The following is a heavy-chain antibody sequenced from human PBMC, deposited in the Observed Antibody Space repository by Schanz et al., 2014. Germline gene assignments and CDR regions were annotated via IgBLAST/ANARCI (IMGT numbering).Heavy chain of an antibody. V-gene: IGHV3-48*01. Sequence: DLVESGGGFIQRGESLRLSCSASGFSFSSYSMNWVRQAPGKGLEWLSYIDGKSTTVYYADSVKGRFTVSRDNARNSLYLHRNALGAEDTAVYCCARDGDRFYHNYYMDVWGKGTTVTVSS. CDR1: GFSFSSYS. CDR2: IDGKSTTV. D-gene: IGHD4-17*01. J-gene: IGHJ6*03. CDR3: ARDGDRFYHNYYMDV.